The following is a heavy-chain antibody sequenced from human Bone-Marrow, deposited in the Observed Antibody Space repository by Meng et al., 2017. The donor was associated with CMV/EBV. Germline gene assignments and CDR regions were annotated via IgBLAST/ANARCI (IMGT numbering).Heavy chain of an antibody. CDR3: ARNGNYCSSTSCYRGPFDY. D-gene: IGHD2-2*02. Sequence: ASVKVSCKASGYTFTSYGISWVRQAPGQGLEWMGWISAYNGNTNYAQKLQGRVTMTTDTSTSTAYMELSSLRSEDTAVYYCARNGNYCSSTSCYRGPFDYWGQGTLVTVSS. CDR1: GYTFTSYG. J-gene: IGHJ4*02. V-gene: IGHV1-18*01. CDR2: ISAYNGNT.